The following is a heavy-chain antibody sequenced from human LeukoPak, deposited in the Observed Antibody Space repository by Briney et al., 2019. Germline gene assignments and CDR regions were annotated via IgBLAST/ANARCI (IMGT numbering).Heavy chain of an antibody. CDR2: TNPSGGST. V-gene: IGHV1-46*01. J-gene: IGHJ1*01. D-gene: IGHD3-22*01. CDR3: AREASSGYYYNAEYFQH. Sequence: ASVKVSCKASGYTFTSYYMHWVRQAPGQGLEWMGITNPSGGSTSYAQKFQGRVTITADKSTSTAYMELSSLRSEDTAVYYCAREASSGYYYNAEYFQHWGQGTLVTVSS. CDR1: GYTFTSYY.